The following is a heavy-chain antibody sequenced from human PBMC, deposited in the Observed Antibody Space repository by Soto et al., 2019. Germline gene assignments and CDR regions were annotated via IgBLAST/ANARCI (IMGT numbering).Heavy chain of an antibody. J-gene: IGHJ6*02. V-gene: IGHV1-3*01. D-gene: IGHD3-10*01. Sequence: QVQLVQSGAEVKKPGASVKVSCKASGYTFTTYAIHWVRQARGQRLKWMGWINAGNGNTKFSQKFQGRVTITMDTSASTAYMELSSLRSEDTAVYYCAREAPYLGSGIYGDGMDVWGQGTTVTVSS. CDR3: AREAPYLGSGIYGDGMDV. CDR1: GYTFTTYA. CDR2: INAGNGNT.